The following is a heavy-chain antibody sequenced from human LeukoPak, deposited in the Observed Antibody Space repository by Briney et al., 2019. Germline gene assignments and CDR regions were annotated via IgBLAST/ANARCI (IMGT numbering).Heavy chain of an antibody. V-gene: IGHV1-2*02. CDR2: MNPNSGGT. CDR1: GYTFTGYY. Sequence: ASVKVSCTPSGYTFTGYYMHWVRQAPGQGLEWMGWMNPNSGGTNYAQKFQGRVTMTRDTSTSTVYMELSSLRSEDTAVYYCARGPSITMVRGGQWYYYMDVWGKGTTVT. CDR3: ARGPSITMVRGGQWYYYMDV. J-gene: IGHJ6*03. D-gene: IGHD3-10*01.